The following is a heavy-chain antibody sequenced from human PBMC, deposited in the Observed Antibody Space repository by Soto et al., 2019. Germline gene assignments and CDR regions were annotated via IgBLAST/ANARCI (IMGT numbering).Heavy chain of an antibody. CDR1: GGSLSNFG. D-gene: IGHD3-22*01. CDR2: IIPVFGTP. CDR3: ARGDATKIVVTTYYAMDV. V-gene: IGHV1-69*12. Sequence: QVQLVQSGAEVKKPGSSVKVSCTASGGSLSNFGISWVRQAPGQGLEWMGAIIPVFGTPNYAQKFQDRVTINADESTTTVYMEVRSLTSEDTAVYYCARGDATKIVVTTYYAMDVWGQGTTVNVSS. J-gene: IGHJ6*02.